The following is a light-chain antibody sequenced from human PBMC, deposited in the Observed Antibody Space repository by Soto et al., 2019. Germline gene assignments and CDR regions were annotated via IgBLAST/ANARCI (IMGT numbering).Light chain of an antibody. V-gene: IGKV1-27*01. Sequence: DIQMTQSPSSLSASVGDRVTITCRASQGIRNFLAWYQQKPGKVPKLLISAASTLESVLPSRFSGRGSGTDFILTSTSLQPEDVATYYCQKYSSVITFGQGTRLEIK. CDR3: QKYSSVIT. J-gene: IGKJ5*01. CDR1: QGIRNF. CDR2: AAS.